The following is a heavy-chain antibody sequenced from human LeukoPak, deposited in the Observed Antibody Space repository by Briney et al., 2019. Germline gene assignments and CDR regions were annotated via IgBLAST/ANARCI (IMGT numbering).Heavy chain of an antibody. D-gene: IGHD3-10*01. CDR3: AKDGNYYGSGTNYYMDV. Sequence: GGSLRLSCAASGFTFSTYGMHWVRQAPGKGLEWVAFIRYDGSNKYYADSVKGRFTISRDNSKNTLYLQMNSLRAEDTAVYYCAKDGNYYGSGTNYYMDVWGKGTTVTVSS. V-gene: IGHV3-30*02. CDR2: IRYDGSNK. J-gene: IGHJ6*03. CDR1: GFTFSTYG.